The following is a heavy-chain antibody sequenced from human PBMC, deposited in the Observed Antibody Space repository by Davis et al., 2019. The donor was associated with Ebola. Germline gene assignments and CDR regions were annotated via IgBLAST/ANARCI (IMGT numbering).Heavy chain of an antibody. CDR1: AFTSSSYS. J-gene: IGHJ5*02. CDR3: ARDPFGDGYNYEIWYDP. CDR2: ISSSSSTI. V-gene: IGHV3-48*04. Sequence: PGGSLRPSCAAPAFTSSSYSMNWVRQAPGKGLEWVSYISSSSSTIYYADSVKGRFTISRDNAKNSLYLQMNSLRAEDTAVYYCARDPFGDGYNYEIWYDPWGQGTLVTVSS. D-gene: IGHD5-24*01.